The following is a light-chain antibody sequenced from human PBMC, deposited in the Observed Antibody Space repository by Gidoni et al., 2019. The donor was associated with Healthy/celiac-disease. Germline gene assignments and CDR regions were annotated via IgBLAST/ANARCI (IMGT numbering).Light chain of an antibody. J-gene: IGKJ2*01. V-gene: IGKV1-39*01. CDR3: QQSYSPPMYT. CDR2: AAS. CDR1: ESIGTY. Sequence: DIQMTQSPSSLFASVGDRVAISCRASESIGTYLNWYQQKPGKAPELLISAASSLQAGVPSRFSGSGSGTDFTLTISSLQPEEFASYYCQQSYSPPMYTFXQXTKLEIK.